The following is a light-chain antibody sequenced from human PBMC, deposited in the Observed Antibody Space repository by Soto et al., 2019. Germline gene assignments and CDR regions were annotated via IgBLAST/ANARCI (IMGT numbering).Light chain of an antibody. CDR3: AAWDDSLNGVV. J-gene: IGLJ2*01. Sequence: QSVLTQPPSASGTPGQTIAISCSGGSSNIGSHTVNWYQQLPGTAPRLLIYSNTQRPSGVPDRFSGSKSSTSASLAISGLQSEYEGDYYCAAWDDSLNGVVFGGGTKLTVL. CDR1: SSNIGSHT. V-gene: IGLV1-44*01. CDR2: SNT.